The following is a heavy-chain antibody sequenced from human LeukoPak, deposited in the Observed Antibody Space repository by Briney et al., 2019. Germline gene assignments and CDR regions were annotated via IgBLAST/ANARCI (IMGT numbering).Heavy chain of an antibody. Sequence: ASVKVSCKASGYTFTGYYMHWVRQAPGQGLEWMGWINPNSGGTNYAQKFQGRVTMTTDTSTSTAYMELRSLRSDDTAVYYCARSRDYYGSGSYFWGQGTLVTVSS. D-gene: IGHD3-10*01. CDR3: ARSRDYYGSGSYF. CDR2: INPNSGGT. CDR1: GYTFTGYY. J-gene: IGHJ4*02. V-gene: IGHV1-2*02.